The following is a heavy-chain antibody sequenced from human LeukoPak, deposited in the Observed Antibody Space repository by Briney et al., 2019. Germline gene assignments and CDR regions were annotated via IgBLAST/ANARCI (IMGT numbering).Heavy chain of an antibody. J-gene: IGHJ4*02. CDR1: GYTFTNYD. CDR2: KNPNSGNS. CDR3: AREGLDY. V-gene: IGHV1-8*01. Sequence: ASVKVSCKASGYTFTNYDISWVRQATGQGLEWMGYKNPNSGNSAYAQKFQGRVTITTDASITTAYMELSGLRSEDTALYYCAREGLDYWGPGTLVTVSS.